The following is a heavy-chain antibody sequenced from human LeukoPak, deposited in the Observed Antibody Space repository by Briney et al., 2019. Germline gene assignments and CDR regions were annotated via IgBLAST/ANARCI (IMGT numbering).Heavy chain of an antibody. D-gene: IGHD2-2*01. CDR2: IYHSGST. Sequence: SETLSLTCTVSGYSISGGYYWGWIRQPPGKGLEWIGSIYHSGSTYYNPSLKSRVTISVDTSKNQFSLKLSSVTAADTAVYYCAREVYCSSTSCPYNYYYYMDVWGKGTTVTVSS. V-gene: IGHV4-38-2*02. CDR1: GYSISGGYY. CDR3: AREVYCSSTSCPYNYYYYMDV. J-gene: IGHJ6*03.